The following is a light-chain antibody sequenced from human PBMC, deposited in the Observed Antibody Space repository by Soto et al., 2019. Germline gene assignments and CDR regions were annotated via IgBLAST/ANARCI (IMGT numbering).Light chain of an antibody. CDR3: QHYGSSPMYT. V-gene: IGKV3-20*01. CDR1: QIVKGTF. J-gene: IGKJ2*01. CDR2: GAS. Sequence: EMVLTQSPGTLSLSPGESATLSCRASQIVKGTFLASYQHKLGQVPRLLMYGASSRATGIPDGFSGNGSGTDFSLTIRRLEPEDFAVYYCQHYGSSPMYTFGRGTKLEIK.